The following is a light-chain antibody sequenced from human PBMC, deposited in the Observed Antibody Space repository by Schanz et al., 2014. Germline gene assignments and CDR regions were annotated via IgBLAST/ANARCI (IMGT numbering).Light chain of an antibody. J-gene: IGLJ3*02. CDR3: SSYTSSSTLV. CDR2: DVT. Sequence: QSALTQPPSASGSPGQSVTISCTGTSRDIGKYNYVSWYQQHPGKAPKLLIYDVTERPSGVPDRFSGSRSGSTASLTVSGLQAEDEADYYCSSYTSSSTLVFGGGTKLTVL. CDR1: SRDIGKYNY. V-gene: IGLV2-8*01.